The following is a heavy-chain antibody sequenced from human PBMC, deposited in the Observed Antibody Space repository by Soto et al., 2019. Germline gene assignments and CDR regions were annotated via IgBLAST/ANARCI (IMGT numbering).Heavy chain of an antibody. CDR1: RPRSSTYS. J-gene: IGHJ4*02. D-gene: IGHD5-12*01. CDR2: IRNPTYGGTS. CDR3: CRAARARGSGYEFDY. V-gene: IGHV3-49*03. Sequence: SCAAGRPRSSTYSVSRFRHAQGKGLEWVAFIRNPTYGGTSEYAASVKGRFIISRDDSKRIVYMQMNSLKTEDTAVYYCCRAARARGSGYEFDYWGQGT.